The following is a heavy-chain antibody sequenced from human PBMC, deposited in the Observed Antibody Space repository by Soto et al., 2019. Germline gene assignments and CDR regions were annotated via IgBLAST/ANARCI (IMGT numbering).Heavy chain of an antibody. V-gene: IGHV3-53*01. J-gene: IGHJ6*02. Sequence: SLRLSCAASGFTVSSNYMSWVRQAPGKGLEWVSVIYSGGSTYYADSVKGRFTISRDNSKNTLYLQMNSLRAEDTAVYYCARAVAAHYYYYGMDVWGQGTTVTVSS. CDR1: GFTVSSNY. CDR3: ARAVAAHYYYYGMDV. D-gene: IGHD6-19*01. CDR2: IYSGGST.